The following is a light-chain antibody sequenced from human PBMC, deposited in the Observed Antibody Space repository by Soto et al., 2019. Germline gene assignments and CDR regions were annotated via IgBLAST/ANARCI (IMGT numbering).Light chain of an antibody. CDR3: QQFDYLPLT. CDR2: DAS. Sequence: DIQMTQSPSSLSASLGDRVTITCQASQDISNYLNWYQQKPGKAPKLLIYDASNLEPGVPSRFSGSGSGTDFTFSISSLQPDDIATYYCQQFDYLPLTFGGGTKVDIK. J-gene: IGKJ4*01. V-gene: IGKV1-33*01. CDR1: QDISNY.